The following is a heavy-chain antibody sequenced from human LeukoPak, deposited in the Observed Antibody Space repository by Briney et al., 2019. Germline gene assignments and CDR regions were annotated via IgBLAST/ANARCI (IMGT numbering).Heavy chain of an antibody. J-gene: IGHJ4*02. Sequence: SETLSLTCTVSGGSISSGSYYWSWIRQPAGKGLEWIGRIYTSGSTNYNPSLKSRVTISVDTSKNQFSLKLSSVTAADTAVYYCARLPKLGYCSSTSCQTLSYWGQGTLVTVSS. CDR2: IYTSGST. CDR3: ARLPKLGYCSSTSCQTLSY. V-gene: IGHV4-61*02. D-gene: IGHD2-2*01. CDR1: GGSISSGSYY.